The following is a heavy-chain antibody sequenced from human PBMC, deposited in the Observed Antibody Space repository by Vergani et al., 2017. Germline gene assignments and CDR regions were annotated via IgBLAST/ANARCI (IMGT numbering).Heavy chain of an antibody. V-gene: IGHV4-34*01. D-gene: IGHD3-10*01. CDR3: ARSMVRGVISSFDY. Sequence: QVQLQQWGAGLLKPSETLSLTCAVYGGSFSGYYWSWIRQPPGKGLEWIGEINHSGSTNYNPSLKSRVTISVDTSKNQFSLKLSSVTAADTAVYYCARSMVRGVISSFDYWGQGTLVTVSS. J-gene: IGHJ4*02. CDR1: GGSFSGYY. CDR2: INHSGST.